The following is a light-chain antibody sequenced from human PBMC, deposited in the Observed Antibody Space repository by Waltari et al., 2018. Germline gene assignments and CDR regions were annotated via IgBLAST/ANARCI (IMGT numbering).Light chain of an antibody. Sequence: IQVTQSPSTLSASVGARVNITCRTSESVNRLLAWYQQKPGRAPNLLIYKASTLETGAPSKFSGSGSGTEFSLTITNLQRDDFATYFCQHYDSYQYTFGPGTKLEIK. CDR1: ESVNRL. CDR3: QHYDSYQYT. CDR2: KAS. V-gene: IGKV1-5*03. J-gene: IGKJ2*01.